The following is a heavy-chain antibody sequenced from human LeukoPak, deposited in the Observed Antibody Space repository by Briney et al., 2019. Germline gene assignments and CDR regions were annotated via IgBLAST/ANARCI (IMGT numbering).Heavy chain of an antibody. J-gene: IGHJ4*02. CDR3: ARDQRYDSSGPFGL. V-gene: IGHV1-18*01. Sequence: EASVKVSCKASGYTFTSYGISWVRQAPGQGLKWMGWISAYNGNTNYAQKLQGRVTMTTDTSTSTAYMELRSLRSDDTAVYYCARDQRYDSSGPFGLWGQGTLVTVSS. D-gene: IGHD3-22*01. CDR2: ISAYNGNT. CDR1: GYTFTSYG.